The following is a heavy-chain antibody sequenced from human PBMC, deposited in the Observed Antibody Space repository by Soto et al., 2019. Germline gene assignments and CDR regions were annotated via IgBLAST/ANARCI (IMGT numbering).Heavy chain of an antibody. CDR3: ARRGSPGYSYGPYYYYGMDV. CDR2: IDPSDSYT. CDR1: GYSFTSYW. J-gene: IGHJ6*02. V-gene: IGHV5-10-1*01. D-gene: IGHD5-18*01. Sequence: GESLKISCKGSGYSFTSYWISWVRQMPGKGLEWMGRIDPSDSYTNYSPSFQGHVTISADKSISTAYLQWSSLKASDTAMYYCARRGSPGYSYGPYYYYGMDVWGQGTTVTVSS.